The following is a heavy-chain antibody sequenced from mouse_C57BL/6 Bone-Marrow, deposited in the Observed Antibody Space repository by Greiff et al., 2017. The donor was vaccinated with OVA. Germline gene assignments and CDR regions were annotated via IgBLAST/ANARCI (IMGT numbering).Heavy chain of an antibody. CDR1: GYTFTSYW. J-gene: IGHJ2*01. Sequence: QVQLQQPGAELVKPGASVKMSCKASGYTFTSYWITWVKQRPGPGLEWIGDIYPGSGSTNYNEKFTSKATLTVDTSSSTADMQLSSLTSEDSAVDYCAREVTTVVATDYWGQGTTLTVSS. CDR3: AREVTTVVATDY. CDR2: IYPGSGST. V-gene: IGHV1-55*01. D-gene: IGHD1-1*01.